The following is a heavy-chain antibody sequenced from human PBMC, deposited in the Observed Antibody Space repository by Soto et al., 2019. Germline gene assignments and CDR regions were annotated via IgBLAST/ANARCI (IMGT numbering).Heavy chain of an antibody. D-gene: IGHD6-13*01. V-gene: IGHV4-34*01. CDR2: INHSGST. J-gene: IGHJ6*02. Sequence: FEPHSHRYGVEDGKCGYHCGILLRQNPGKGLEWIGEINHSGSTNYNPSLKSRVTISVDTSKNQFSLNLSSVTAADTAVYYCAGGRGRQQLVMSYYYGMDVLGHGTTLTSP. CDR3: AGGRGRQQLVMSYYYGMDV. CDR1: DGKCGYHC.